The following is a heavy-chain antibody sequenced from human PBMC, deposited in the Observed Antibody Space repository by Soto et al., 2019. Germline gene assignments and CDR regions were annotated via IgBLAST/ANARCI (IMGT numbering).Heavy chain of an antibody. D-gene: IGHD3-16*01. J-gene: IGHJ3*02. V-gene: IGHV3-11*01. CDR2: ISSSGSTI. CDR3: ARDILRGLALGDAIDS. CDR1: GFTFSDYY. Sequence: GGSLRLSCAASGFTFSDYYMSWIRQAPGKGLEWVSYISSSGSTIYYADSVKGRFTISRDNAKNSLYLQMNSLRAEDTAVYYCARDILRGLALGDAIDSRGQGIMVTVSS.